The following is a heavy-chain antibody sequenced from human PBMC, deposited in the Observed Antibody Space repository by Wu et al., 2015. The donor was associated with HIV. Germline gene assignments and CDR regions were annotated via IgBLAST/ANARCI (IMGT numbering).Heavy chain of an antibody. J-gene: IGHJ6*03. CDR3: ARGTAVAGTPIAYYYMDV. D-gene: IGHD6-19*01. V-gene: IGHV1-69*12. Sequence: QVQLVQSGAEVKKAWVLGEGLLQGFWSTFSSYAISWVRQAPGQGLEWMGGIIPIFGTANYAQKFQGRVTITADESTSTAYMELSSLRSEDTAVYYCARGTAVAGTPIAYYYMDVWGKGTTVTVSS. CDR2: IIPIFGTA. CDR1: STFSSYA.